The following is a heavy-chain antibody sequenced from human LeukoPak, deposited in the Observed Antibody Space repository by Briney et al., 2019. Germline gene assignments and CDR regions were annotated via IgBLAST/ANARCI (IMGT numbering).Heavy chain of an antibody. CDR1: GFTFSSYS. CDR2: ISSSSSYI. D-gene: IGHD1-7*01. J-gene: IGHJ3*02. V-gene: IGHV3-21*01. Sequence: PGGSLRLSCAASGFTFSSYSMNWVRQAPGKGLEWVSSISSSSSYIYYADSVKGRFTISRDDAKNSLYLQMNSLRAEDTAVYYCARDLQAPVTGTMIDAFDIWGQGTMVTVSS. CDR3: ARDLQAPVTGTMIDAFDI.